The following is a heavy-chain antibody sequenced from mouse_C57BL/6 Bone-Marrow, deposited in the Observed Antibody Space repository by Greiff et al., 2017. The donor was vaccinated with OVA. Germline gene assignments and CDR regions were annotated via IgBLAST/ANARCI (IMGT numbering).Heavy chain of an antibody. J-gene: IGHJ2*01. CDR1: GYTFTDYN. D-gene: IGHD4-1*02. CDR3: ARAQLGPLGDFDY. CDR2: INPNNGGT. V-gene: IGHV1-22*01. Sequence: EVKVVESGPELVKPGASVKMSCKASGYTFTDYNMHWVKQSHGKSLEWIGYINPNNGGTSYNQKFKGKATLTVNKSSSTAYMELRSLTSEDSAVYYCARAQLGPLGDFDYWGQGTTLTVSS.